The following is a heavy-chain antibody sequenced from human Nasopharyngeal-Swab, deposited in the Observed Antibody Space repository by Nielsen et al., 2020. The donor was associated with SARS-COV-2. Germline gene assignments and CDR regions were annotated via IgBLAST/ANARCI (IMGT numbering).Heavy chain of an antibody. J-gene: IGHJ4*02. CDR2: ISSTGDYI. CDR3: TRDTPAMFAY. V-gene: IGHV3-21*01. Sequence: GGSLRLSCVASGFTFSNYDIHWVRQAPGKGLEWVSAISSTGDYIYYAASVKGRFTISRDNAKNSVYLQMNSLRAEDTALYYCTRDTPAMFAYWGQGTLVSVSS. CDR1: GFTFSNYD.